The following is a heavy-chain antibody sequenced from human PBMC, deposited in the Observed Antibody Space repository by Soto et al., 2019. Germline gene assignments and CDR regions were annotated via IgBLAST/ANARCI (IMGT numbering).Heavy chain of an antibody. J-gene: IGHJ6*02. CDR3: AREGNYYGMDV. CDR1: GYTFTSYY. Sequence: ASVKVSCKASGYTFTSYYMHWVRLAPGQGLEWMGIINPSGGSTSYAQKFQGRVTMTRDTSTSTVYMELSSLRSGDTAVYYCAREGNYYGMDVWGQGTTVTVSS. CDR2: INPSGGST. D-gene: IGHD3-10*01. V-gene: IGHV1-46*01.